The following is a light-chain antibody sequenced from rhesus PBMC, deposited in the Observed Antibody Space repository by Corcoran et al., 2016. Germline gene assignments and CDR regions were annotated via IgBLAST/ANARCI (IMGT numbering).Light chain of an antibody. CDR3: QQCNDSPFS. V-gene: IGKV1-66*01. Sequence: DIQMTQSPSSLPAPVGDTVTITCRARQGMYSSLSWYQQEPGKAPKPLIYYASSLETGVPSRFSGSGSGKDYTLTISSLQPDDIGTYYCQQCNDSPFSFCLGTNVDIK. CDR1: QGMYSS. J-gene: IGKJ2*01. CDR2: YAS.